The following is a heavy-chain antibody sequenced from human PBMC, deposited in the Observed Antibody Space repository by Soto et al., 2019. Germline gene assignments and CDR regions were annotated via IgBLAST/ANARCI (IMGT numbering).Heavy chain of an antibody. D-gene: IGHD2-15*01. J-gene: IGHJ4*02. V-gene: IGHV1-69*13. Sequence: SVKVSCKASGGAFSDYAFSWVRQAPGQGLEWLGGIMPIFRAPDYAQKFQGRVTITADEFTRTAYMEMNSLRSEDTAVYYCAREVAGRSYQPIDFWGQGTLVTAPQ. CDR1: GGAFSDYA. CDR2: IMPIFRAP. CDR3: AREVAGRSYQPIDF.